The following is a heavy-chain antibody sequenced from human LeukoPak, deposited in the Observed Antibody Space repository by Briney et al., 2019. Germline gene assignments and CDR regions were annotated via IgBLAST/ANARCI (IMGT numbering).Heavy chain of an antibody. CDR3: ASVVLPAAIGY. D-gene: IGHD2-2*02. J-gene: IGHJ4*02. CDR1: GGSISSSSYY. Sequence: PSETLSLTCTVSGGSISSSSYYWGWIRQPPGKGLEWIGEIYQSGSTNYSPSLKSRVTISLDKSKNQFSLKLSSVTAADTAVYYCASVVLPAAIGYWGQGTLVTVSS. V-gene: IGHV4-39*07. CDR2: IYQSGST.